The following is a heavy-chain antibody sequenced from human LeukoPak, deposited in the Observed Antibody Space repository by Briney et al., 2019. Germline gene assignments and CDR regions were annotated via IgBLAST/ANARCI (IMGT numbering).Heavy chain of an antibody. J-gene: IGHJ4*02. V-gene: IGHV3-23*01. D-gene: IGHD3-3*01. CDR2: ISGSGGST. Sequence: TGGSLRLSCAASGFTFSSYAMSWVRQAPGKGLEWVSAISGSGGSTYYADSVKGRFTISRDNSKNTLYLQMNSLRAEDTAVYYCASATSYDFWSGYYGNYWGQGTLVTVSS. CDR3: ASATSYDFWSGYYGNY. CDR1: GFTFSSYA.